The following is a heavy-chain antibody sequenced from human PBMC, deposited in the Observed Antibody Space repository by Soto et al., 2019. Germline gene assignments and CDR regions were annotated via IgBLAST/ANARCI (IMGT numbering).Heavy chain of an antibody. D-gene: IGHD3-3*01. J-gene: IGHJ5*02. CDR2: IYHSGST. Sequence: QLQLQESGSGLVKPSQTLSLTCAVSVGSISSGGYSWSWIRQPPGKGLEWIGYIYHSGSTYYNPSLKGRVTISVDRSKNQFSLKLSSVTAADTAVYYCARGGYFSSDWFDPWCQGTLVTVSS. V-gene: IGHV4-30-2*01. CDR1: VGSISSGGYS. CDR3: ARGGYFSSDWFDP.